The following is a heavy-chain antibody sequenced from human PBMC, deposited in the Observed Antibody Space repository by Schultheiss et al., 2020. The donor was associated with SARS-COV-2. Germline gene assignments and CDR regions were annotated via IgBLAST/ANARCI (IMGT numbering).Heavy chain of an antibody. CDR1: GYTFTGYY. D-gene: IGHD4-17*01. CDR3: ARDRDYGDHWGY. Sequence: ASVKVSCKASGYTFTGYYMHWVRQAPGQGLEWMGRINPNSGGTNYAQKFQGRVTMTRDTSISTAYMELSRLRSDDTAVYYCARDRDYGDHWGYWGQGTLVTVSS. V-gene: IGHV1-2*06. J-gene: IGHJ4*02. CDR2: INPNSGGT.